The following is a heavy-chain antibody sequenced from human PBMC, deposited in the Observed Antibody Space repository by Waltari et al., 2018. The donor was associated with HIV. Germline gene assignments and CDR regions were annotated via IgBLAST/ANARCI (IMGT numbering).Heavy chain of an antibody. D-gene: IGHD2-8*02. J-gene: IGHJ6*02. CDR3: ARDVQGYCAGERCFYGMDV. CDR1: GFTVRPYG. CDR2: LWQDGSNK. V-gene: IGHV3-33*01. Sequence: QVQLVESGGGVVQTGRSLRLSCAESGFTVRPYGMHWVRQAPGKGLEWVAVLWQDGSNKYYGDSVKGRFTISRDNSKNTLELQMNSLRAEDTAVYYCARDVQGYCAGERCFYGMDVWGQGTTVTVSS.